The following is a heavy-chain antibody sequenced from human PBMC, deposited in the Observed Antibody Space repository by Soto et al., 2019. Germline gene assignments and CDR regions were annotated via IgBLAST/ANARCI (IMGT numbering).Heavy chain of an antibody. Sequence: GESLKISCKGSGYSFTSYWISWVRQMPGKGLEWMGRIDPSDSYTNYSPSFQGHVTISADKSISTAYLQWSSLKASDTAMYYCAREAYYDILTGYSLFDFWGQGTLVTVSS. J-gene: IGHJ4*02. D-gene: IGHD3-9*01. CDR3: AREAYYDILTGYSLFDF. CDR2: IDPSDSYT. V-gene: IGHV5-10-1*01. CDR1: GYSFTSYW.